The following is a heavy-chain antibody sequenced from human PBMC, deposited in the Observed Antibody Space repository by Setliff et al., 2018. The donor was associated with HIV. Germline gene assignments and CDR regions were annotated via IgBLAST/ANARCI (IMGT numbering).Heavy chain of an antibody. CDR1: GSSISSNSY. Sequence: PSETLSLTCSVSGSSISSNSYWWAWIRQPPGKGLEYIGTIYHRGGTFNNPSLKSRVVMSVDTSKNQFSLKLTSVTAAATATYYCARDTGVNVAPDGRGYHTFDFWGRGTMVTVSS. V-gene: IGHV4-38-2*02. J-gene: IGHJ3*01. D-gene: IGHD2-8*02. CDR2: IYHRGGT. CDR3: ARDTGVNVAPDGRGYHTFDF.